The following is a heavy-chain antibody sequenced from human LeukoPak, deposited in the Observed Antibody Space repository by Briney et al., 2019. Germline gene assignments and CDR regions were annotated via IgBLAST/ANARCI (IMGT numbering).Heavy chain of an antibody. J-gene: IGHJ4*02. D-gene: IGHD3-3*01. CDR1: GFTFSSYW. CDR2: IKQDGSEK. V-gene: IGHV3-7*01. Sequence: PGGSLRLSCAASGFTFSSYWMSWVRQAPGKGLEWVANIKQDGSEKYYVDSVKGRFTISRDNAKNSLYLQMNSLRAEDTAVYYCARDDSGYDLWSGYLDYFDYWGQGTLVTVSS. CDR3: ARDDSGYDLWSGYLDYFDY.